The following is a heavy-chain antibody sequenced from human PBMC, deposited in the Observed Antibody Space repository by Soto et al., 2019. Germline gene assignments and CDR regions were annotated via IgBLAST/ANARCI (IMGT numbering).Heavy chain of an antibody. V-gene: IGHV3-30*18. J-gene: IGHJ4*02. Sequence: QVQLVESGGGVVQPGRSLRLSCAASGFTFSSYGMHWVRQAPGKGLEWVAVISYDGSNKYYADSVKGRFTISRDNSKNTLYLQMNSLRSEDTAVYYCAKDLGGSGKQIDYWGQGTLVTVSS. CDR1: GFTFSSYG. CDR2: ISYDGSNK. D-gene: IGHD3-10*01. CDR3: AKDLGGSGKQIDY.